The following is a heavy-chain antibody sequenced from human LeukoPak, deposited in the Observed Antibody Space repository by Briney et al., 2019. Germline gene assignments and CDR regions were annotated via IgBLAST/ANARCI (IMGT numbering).Heavy chain of an antibody. J-gene: IGHJ4*02. D-gene: IGHD4-17*01. CDR2: ISYDGSNK. V-gene: IGHV3-30*04. CDR3: AREGKTTEIDY. Sequence: GRSLRLSCAASGFTFSSYAMHWVRQAPGKGLEWVAVISYDGSNKYYADSVKGRFTISRDNSKNTLYLQMNSLRAEDTALYYCAREGKTTEIDYWGQGTLVTVSS. CDR1: GFTFSSYA.